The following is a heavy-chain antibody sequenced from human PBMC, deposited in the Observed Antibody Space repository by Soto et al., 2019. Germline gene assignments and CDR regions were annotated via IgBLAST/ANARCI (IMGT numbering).Heavy chain of an antibody. CDR1: GGTFSTYV. V-gene: IGHV1-69*12. J-gene: IGHJ6*02. Sequence: QVQLVQSGAEVKKSGSSVKVSCKASGGTFSTYVVSWVRQAPGQGLEWMGGIIPNFGIANYAQKLQDRVTITADESTSTAYMELHSLGSGETAVYYCALSWSSHIPFAWCQGTTVIVSS. CDR3: ALSWSSHIPFA. CDR2: IIPNFGIA. D-gene: IGHD6-6*01.